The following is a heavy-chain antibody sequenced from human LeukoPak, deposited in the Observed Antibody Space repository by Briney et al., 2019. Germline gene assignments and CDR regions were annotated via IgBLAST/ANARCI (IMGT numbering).Heavy chain of an antibody. CDR3: ARVRKAFDY. CDR2: IYYSGST. Sequence: SETLSLTCTVSGGSISSYYWSWTRQPPGKGLEWIGYIYYSGSTNYNPSLKSRVTISVDTSKNQFSLKLSSVTAADTAVYYCARVRKAFDYWGQGTLVTVSS. J-gene: IGHJ4*02. V-gene: IGHV4-59*01. CDR1: GGSISSYY.